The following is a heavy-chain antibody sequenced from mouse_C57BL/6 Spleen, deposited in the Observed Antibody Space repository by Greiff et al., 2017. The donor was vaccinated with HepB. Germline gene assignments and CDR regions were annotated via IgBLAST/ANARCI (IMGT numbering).Heavy chain of an antibody. CDR2: IYPGDGDT. Sequence: QVQLKQSGPELVKPGASVKISCKASGYAFSSSWMNWVKQRPGKGLEWIGRIYPGDGDTNYNGKFKGKATLTADKSSSTAYMQLSSLTSEDSAVYFCARSWNGSTYGFAYWGQGTLVTVSA. J-gene: IGHJ3*01. CDR1: GYAFSSSW. D-gene: IGHD1-1*01. V-gene: IGHV1-82*01. CDR3: ARSWNGSTYGFAY.